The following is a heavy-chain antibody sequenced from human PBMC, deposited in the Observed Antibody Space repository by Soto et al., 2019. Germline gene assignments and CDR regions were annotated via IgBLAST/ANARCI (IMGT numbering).Heavy chain of an antibody. J-gene: IGHJ5*02. D-gene: IGHD6-13*01. CDR1: GAPMNSYH. CDR2: IHSSGST. V-gene: IGHV4-4*07. Sequence: SETLSLTCTVSGAPMNSYHWSWIRQPAGKGLEWIGHIHSSGSTNYNPSLKSRVTMSVDTSKNQFSLRLMSLTAADTAVYYCARGQGVAASGITWFDPWGQGSLVTVSS. CDR3: ARGQGVAASGITWFDP.